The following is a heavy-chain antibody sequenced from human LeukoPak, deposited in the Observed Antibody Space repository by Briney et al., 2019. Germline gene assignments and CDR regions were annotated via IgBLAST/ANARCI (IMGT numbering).Heavy chain of an antibody. Sequence: SETLSLTCAVYGGSFSGYYWSWIRQPPGKGLEWIGEINHSGSTNYNPSLKSRVTISVDTSKNQFSLKLSSVTAADTAVYYCARMNMAGYWGQGTLVTVSS. J-gene: IGHJ4*02. V-gene: IGHV4-34*01. CDR1: GGSFSGYY. CDR3: ARMNMAGY. D-gene: IGHD6-19*01. CDR2: INHSGST.